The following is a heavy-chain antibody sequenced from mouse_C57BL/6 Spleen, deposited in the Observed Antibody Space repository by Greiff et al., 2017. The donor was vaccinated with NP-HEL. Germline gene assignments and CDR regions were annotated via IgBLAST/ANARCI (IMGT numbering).Heavy chain of an antibody. CDR3: ARVLPRGYYFDY. D-gene: IGHD2-1*01. J-gene: IGHJ2*01. CDR2: IDPSDSYT. Sequence: QVQLQQPGAELVMPGASVKLSCKASGYTFTSYWMHWVKQRPGQGLEWIGEIDPSDSYTNYNQKFKGKSTLTVDKSSSTAYMQLSSLTSEDSAVYYCARVLPRGYYFDYWGQGTTLTVSS. V-gene: IGHV1-69*01. CDR1: GYTFTSYW.